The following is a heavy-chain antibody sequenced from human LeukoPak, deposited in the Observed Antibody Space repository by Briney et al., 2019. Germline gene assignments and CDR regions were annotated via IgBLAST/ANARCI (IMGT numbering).Heavy chain of an antibody. V-gene: IGHV3-23*01. CDR2: ISSSGGST. CDR1: GFSFSDYA. D-gene: IGHD3-10*01. J-gene: IGHJ4*02. CDR3: AKDKPTHYYGSGSYDY. Sequence: GGSLRVSCAASGFSFSDYAMSGVRRATGKGLEWVSAISSSGGSTHYADSVKGRLTISRDNSKNTLHLQMNSLRAEDTAVYYCAKDKPTHYYGSGSYDYWGQGTLVTVSS.